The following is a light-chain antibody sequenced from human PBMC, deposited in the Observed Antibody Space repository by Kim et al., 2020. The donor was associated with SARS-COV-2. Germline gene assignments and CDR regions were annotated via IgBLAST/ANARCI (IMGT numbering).Light chain of an antibody. CDR1: QSVSSS. CDR2: GAS. CDR3: QQYNSWWT. J-gene: IGKJ1*01. V-gene: IGKV3-15*01. Sequence: SVSPGESATRSCRASQSVSSSLAWYQQKPGQAPRLLIYGASTRATGIPARFSGSGSGTEFTLTISSLQSEDFAVYYCQQYNSWWTFGQGTKVDIK.